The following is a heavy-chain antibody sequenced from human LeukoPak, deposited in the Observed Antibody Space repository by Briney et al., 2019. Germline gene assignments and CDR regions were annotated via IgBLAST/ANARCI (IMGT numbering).Heavy chain of an antibody. CDR2: INHSGST. Sequence: SETLSLTCAVYGGSFSGYYWSWIRQPPGKGLEWIGEINHSGSTNYNPSLKSRVTISVDTSKNQFSLKLSSVTAADTAVYYCARGYGSGSYYKGYYYWGQGTLVTVSS. D-gene: IGHD3-10*01. J-gene: IGHJ4*02. CDR3: ARGYGSGSYYKGYYY. CDR1: GGSFSGYY. V-gene: IGHV4-34*01.